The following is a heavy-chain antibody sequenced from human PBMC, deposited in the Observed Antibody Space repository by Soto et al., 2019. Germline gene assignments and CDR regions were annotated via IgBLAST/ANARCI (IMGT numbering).Heavy chain of an antibody. CDR3: ARTDTSGTGTYYGMDV. D-gene: IGHD1-1*01. V-gene: IGHV4-39*01. Sequence: SWTLSLTCTVSVGSISSSSYYWVWIRQPPGKGLEWIGSIYYSGSTYYNPSLKSRVTISVDTSKNQFSLKLSSVTAADTAVYYCARTDTSGTGTYYGMDVWGQGTTVTVSS. CDR1: VGSISSSSYY. J-gene: IGHJ6*02. CDR2: IYYSGST.